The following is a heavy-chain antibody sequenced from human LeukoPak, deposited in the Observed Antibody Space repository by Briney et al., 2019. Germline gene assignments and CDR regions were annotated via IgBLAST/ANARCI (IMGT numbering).Heavy chain of an antibody. CDR1: GGTFSSYA. CDR2: IIPIFGTA. D-gene: IGHD3-22*01. CDR3: ARGAGMVSSGYNDY. V-gene: IGHV1-69*13. Sequence: ASVKVSCKASGGTFSSYAISWVRQAPGQGLEWMGGIIPIFGTANYAQKFQGRVTITADEFTSTAYMELSSLRSEDTAVYYCARGAGMVSSGYNDYWGQGTLVTVSS. J-gene: IGHJ4*02.